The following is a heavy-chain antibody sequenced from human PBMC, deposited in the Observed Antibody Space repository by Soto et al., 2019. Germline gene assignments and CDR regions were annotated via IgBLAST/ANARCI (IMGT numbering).Heavy chain of an antibody. CDR1: GFTFSSYW. Sequence: EVQLVESGGGLVQPGGSLRLSCVTSGFTFSSYWMHWVRQDPGKGLVWVACLSGDGTDTRYADSVKGRFSISRDNAKDTLYLQMNSLKHEDTAVYFCGRDPMDSTPIDLWGQGALVTFSS. CDR3: GRDPMDSTPIDL. V-gene: IGHV3-74*01. D-gene: IGHD2-15*01. CDR2: LSGDGTDT. J-gene: IGHJ4*02.